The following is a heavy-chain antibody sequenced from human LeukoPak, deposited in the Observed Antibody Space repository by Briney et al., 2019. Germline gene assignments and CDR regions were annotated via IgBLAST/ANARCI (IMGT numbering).Heavy chain of an antibody. CDR3: ARVRQTPYGDYGYFDC. J-gene: IGHJ4*02. CDR1: GGSISTYY. V-gene: IGHV4-59*01. CDR2: IYYSGNT. Sequence: SETLSLTCTVSGGSISTYYWSWIRQPPGKRLEWIGYIYYSGNTNYNPSLRSRVTISVDTSKNHFSLNLSSVTAADTAVYYCARVRQTPYGDYGYFDCWGQGTLVTVSS. D-gene: IGHD4-17*01.